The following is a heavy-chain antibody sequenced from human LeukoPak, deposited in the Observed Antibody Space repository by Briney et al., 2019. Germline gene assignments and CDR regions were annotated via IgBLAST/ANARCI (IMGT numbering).Heavy chain of an antibody. CDR1: GYTFTGYY. CDR3: ARGPYYDFWSGYYAPSIYFDY. V-gene: IGHV1-2*02. J-gene: IGHJ4*02. D-gene: IGHD3-3*01. CDR2: INPNSGGT. Sequence: GASVKVSCKASGYTFTGYYMHWVRQAPGQGLEWMGWINPNSGGTNYAQKFQGRVTMTRDTSISTAYMELRSLRSDDTAVYYCARGPYYDFWSGYYAPSIYFDYWGQGTLVTVSS.